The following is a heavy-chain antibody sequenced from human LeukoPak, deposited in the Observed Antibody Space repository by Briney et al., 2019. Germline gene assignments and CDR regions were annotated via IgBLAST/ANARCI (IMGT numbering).Heavy chain of an antibody. D-gene: IGHD3-3*01. V-gene: IGHV1-24*01. CDR2: FDPEDGET. Sequence: VASVKVSCKVSGYTLTELSMHWVRQAPGKGLEWMGGFDPEDGETIYAQKFQGRVTMTEDTSTDTAYMELSSLRSEDTAVYYCATGITIFGMASDWFDPWGQGTLVTVSS. CDR3: ATGITIFGMASDWFDP. J-gene: IGHJ5*02. CDR1: GYTLTELS.